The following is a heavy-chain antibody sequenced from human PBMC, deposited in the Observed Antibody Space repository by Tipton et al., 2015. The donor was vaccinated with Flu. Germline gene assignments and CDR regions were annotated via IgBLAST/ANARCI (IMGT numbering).Heavy chain of an antibody. CDR2: IYYSGST. Sequence: GLVKPSETLSLTCTVSGGSISSYYWSWIRQPPGKGLEWIGYIYYSGSTNYNPSLKSRVTISVDTSKNQFSLKLSSVTAADTAVYYCARAVGAAAVDFDYWGQGTLVTVSS. V-gene: IGHV4-59*01. CDR1: GGSISSYY. CDR3: ARAVGAAAVDFDY. D-gene: IGHD6-13*01. J-gene: IGHJ4*02.